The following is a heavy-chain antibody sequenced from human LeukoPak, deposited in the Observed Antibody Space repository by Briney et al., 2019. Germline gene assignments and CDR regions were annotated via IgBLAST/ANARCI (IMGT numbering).Heavy chain of an antibody. CDR1: GFTFSSFW. Sequence: PGGSLILSCAASGFTFSSFWMSWVRQTPGKGLEWVANIKPDGSEKEYVDYLKGRFTISRDNAENSLYLQVNSLRVEDTAVYYCARFGVNYGMDVWGQGTTVTVSS. V-gene: IGHV3-7*04. CDR3: ARFGVNYGMDV. D-gene: IGHD3-16*01. CDR2: IKPDGSEK. J-gene: IGHJ6*02.